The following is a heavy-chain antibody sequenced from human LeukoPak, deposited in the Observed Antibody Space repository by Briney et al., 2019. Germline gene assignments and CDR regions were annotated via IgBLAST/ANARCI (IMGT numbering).Heavy chain of an antibody. J-gene: IGHJ6*02. CDR3: ARDRYYYGSGRPPYYYGMDV. V-gene: IGHV4-59*01. CDR2: IYYSGST. Sequence: PETLSLTCTVSGGSISSYYWSWIRQPPGKGLEWIGYIYYSGSTNYNPSLKSRVTISVDTSKNQFSLKLSSVTAADTAVYYCARDRYYYGSGRPPYYYGMDVWGQGTTVTVSS. D-gene: IGHD3-10*01. CDR1: GGSISSYY.